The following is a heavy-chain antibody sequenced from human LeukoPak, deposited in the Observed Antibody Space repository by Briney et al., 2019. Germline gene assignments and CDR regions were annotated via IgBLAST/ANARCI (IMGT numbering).Heavy chain of an antibody. J-gene: IGHJ4*02. D-gene: IGHD5-18*01. V-gene: IGHV3-23*01. CDR1: GFTFSSYA. CDR2: ISGSGGST. CDR3: AKDSNSFGSIDF. Sequence: HPGGSLRLSCAASGFTFSSYAMSWVRQAPGKGLEWVSVISGSGGSTYYADSVKGHFTISRDNSKNMLYLQMNSLRAEDTAVYYCAKDSNSFGSIDFWGQGTLVTVSS.